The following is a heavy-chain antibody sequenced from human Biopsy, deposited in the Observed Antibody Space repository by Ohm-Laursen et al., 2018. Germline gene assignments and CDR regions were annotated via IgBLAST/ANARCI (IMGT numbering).Heavy chain of an antibody. CDR2: MNPISGNT. D-gene: IGHD2/OR15-2a*01. CDR3: ARAVRYRLLSDP. V-gene: IGHV1-8*01. J-gene: IGHJ5*02. CDR1: GYTFTTYD. Sequence: ASVKVSCKASGYTFTTYDITWVRQATGQGPEWMGWMNPISGNTGYAHKFRGRVTMTSDSSISTAYLEVSSLTFEDTAVYYCARAVRYRLLSDPWGQGTLVTVSS.